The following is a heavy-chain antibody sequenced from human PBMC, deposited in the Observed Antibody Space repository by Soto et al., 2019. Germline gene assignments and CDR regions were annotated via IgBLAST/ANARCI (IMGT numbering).Heavy chain of an antibody. Sequence: EVQLLESGGGLVQPGGSLSLSCAASGFTFSNYAMSWAPQAPGKGLEWVSALSGSGTTTYYADSVKGRFTISRDNSKNTLYLQVNSMRAEDTALYYCAKGDNDGWYWYFDLWGRGTLVTVSS. J-gene: IGHJ2*01. D-gene: IGHD6-19*01. CDR2: LSGSGTTT. V-gene: IGHV3-23*01. CDR3: AKGDNDGWYWYFDL. CDR1: GFTFSNYA.